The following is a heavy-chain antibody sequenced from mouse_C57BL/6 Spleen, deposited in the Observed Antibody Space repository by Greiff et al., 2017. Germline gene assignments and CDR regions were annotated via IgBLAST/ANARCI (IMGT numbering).Heavy chain of an antibody. V-gene: IGHV1-80*01. CDR3: ARSGYGTLYAMDY. Sequence: QVQLQQSGAELVKPGASVKISCKASGYAFSSYWMNWVKQRPGKGLEWIGQIYPGDGDTNYNGKFKGKATLTADKSSSTAYMQLSSLTSEDSAVYFCARSGYGTLYAMDYWGQGTSVTVSS. J-gene: IGHJ4*01. CDR2: IYPGDGDT. CDR1: GYAFSSYW. D-gene: IGHD1-1*01.